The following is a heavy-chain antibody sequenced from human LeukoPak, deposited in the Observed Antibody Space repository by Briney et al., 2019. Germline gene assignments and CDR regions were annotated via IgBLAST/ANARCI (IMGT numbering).Heavy chain of an antibody. D-gene: IGHD1-1*01. CDR2: ISYDGTTT. CDR3: VKKGQADDDGKPD. V-gene: IGHV3-30-3*02. CDR1: GFTFSSYA. Sequence: GGSLRLSCAASGFTFSSYAIHWVRQAPGMGLDWVAVISYDGTTTYYADSVRGRFTISRDNAKNSLYLQMNNLRADDTAVYYCVKKGQADDDGKPDWGQGTLVTVSS. J-gene: IGHJ4*02.